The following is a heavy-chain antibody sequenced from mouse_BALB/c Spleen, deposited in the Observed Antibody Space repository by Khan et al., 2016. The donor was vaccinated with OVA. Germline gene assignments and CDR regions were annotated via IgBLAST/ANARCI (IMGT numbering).Heavy chain of an antibody. Sequence: EVQGVESGGDLMKPGGSLKLSCAASGFTFSTYGMSWVRQTPDKRLEWVATINSDGYYTYYPDSVQGRFTISRNNAKNTLYLQMSSLKSEDTAMYYGASHLTGSFAYWGQGTLVTVSA. CDR2: INSDGYYT. CDR3: ASHLTGSFAY. CDR1: GFTFSTYG. J-gene: IGHJ3*01. D-gene: IGHD4-1*01. V-gene: IGHV5-6*01.